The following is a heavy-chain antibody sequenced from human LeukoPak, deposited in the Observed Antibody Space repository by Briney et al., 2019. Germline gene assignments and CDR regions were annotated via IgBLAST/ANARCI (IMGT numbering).Heavy chain of an antibody. CDR1: GYTFTNYG. CDR3: ARDVAFYGSSWHNWFDP. Sequence: ASVKVSCKASGYTFTNYGISWVRQAPGQGLEWMGRISAYNGNTNYAQKVQGRVIMTTDTSTNIAYMELRSLGSDDTAVYYCARDVAFYGSSWHNWFDPWGQGTLVTVSS. J-gene: IGHJ5*02. CDR2: ISAYNGNT. D-gene: IGHD6-13*01. V-gene: IGHV1-18*01.